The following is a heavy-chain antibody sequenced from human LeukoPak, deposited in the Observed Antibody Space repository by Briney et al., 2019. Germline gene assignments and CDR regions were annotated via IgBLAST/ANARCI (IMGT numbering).Heavy chain of an antibody. CDR1: GGSIRSQF. D-gene: IGHD6-13*01. CDR2: VYSSERV. Sequence: SETLSLTCTVSGGSIRSQFWSWIRQPPGKGLEWIGYVYSSERVDYNPSLKSRVTVSVDTFKNEFSLSLTSVTAADTAVYYCARHHGSWTDWYFVLWGRGTLVIVSS. CDR3: ARHHGSWTDWYFVL. V-gene: IGHV4-4*09. J-gene: IGHJ2*01.